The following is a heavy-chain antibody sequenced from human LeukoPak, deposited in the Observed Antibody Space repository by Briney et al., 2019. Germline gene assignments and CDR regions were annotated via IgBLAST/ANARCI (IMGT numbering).Heavy chain of an antibody. Sequence: GASLQISCKGSGYIFTSYWIGWVRQLPGKGLEWMGIIYPGESDTRYSPSFQGQVTISADKSISTAYLQWSSLKASDTAMYYCARRSRGLRFLEWLSDDYWGQGTLVTVSS. CDR2: IYPGESDT. J-gene: IGHJ4*02. CDR3: ARRSRGLRFLEWLSDDY. V-gene: IGHV5-51*01. CDR1: GYIFTSYW. D-gene: IGHD3-3*01.